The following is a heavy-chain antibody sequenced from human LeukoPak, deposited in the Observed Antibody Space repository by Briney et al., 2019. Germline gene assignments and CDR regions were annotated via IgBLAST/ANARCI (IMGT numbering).Heavy chain of an antibody. CDR2: INHSGST. D-gene: IGHD4-23*01. Sequence: SETLSLTCAVYGGSFSGYYWNWIRQPPGKGLEWIGEINHSGSTNYNPSLKSRVTISVDTSKNQFSLKLSSVTAADTAVYYCARNDYGDNNDMDVRGKGTTVTVSS. CDR3: ARNDYGDNNDMDV. J-gene: IGHJ6*03. V-gene: IGHV4-34*01. CDR1: GGSFSGYY.